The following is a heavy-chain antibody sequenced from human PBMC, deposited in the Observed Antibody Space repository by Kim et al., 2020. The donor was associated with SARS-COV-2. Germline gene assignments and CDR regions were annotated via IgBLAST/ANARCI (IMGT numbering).Heavy chain of an antibody. CDR1: GYTFTSYG. CDR3: ARDGVVVPAAIPYYYGMDV. CDR2: ISAYNGNT. Sequence: ASVKVSCKASGYTFTSYGISWVRQAPGQGLEWMGWISAYNGNTNYAQKLQGRVTMTTDTSTSTAYMELRSLRSDDTAVYYCARDGVVVPAAIPYYYGMDVWGQGTTVTVSS. D-gene: IGHD2-2*01. J-gene: IGHJ6*02. V-gene: IGHV1-18*01.